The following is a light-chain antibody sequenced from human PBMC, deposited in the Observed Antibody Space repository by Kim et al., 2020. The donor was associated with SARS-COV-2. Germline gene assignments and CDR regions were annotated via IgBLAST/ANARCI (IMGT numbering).Light chain of an antibody. CDR1: QSLVLRDGHPC. CDR3: MKGTHWPWA. J-gene: IGKJ3*01. Sequence: PASLSRMHSQSLVLRDGHPCVRRLQQRPGHSPRRLIHWVSNRASGVPDRFSGSGSGTDFTLKISRVGAEDVGVYYCMKGTHWPWAFGPGTKVDIK. V-gene: IGKV2-30*02. CDR2: WVS.